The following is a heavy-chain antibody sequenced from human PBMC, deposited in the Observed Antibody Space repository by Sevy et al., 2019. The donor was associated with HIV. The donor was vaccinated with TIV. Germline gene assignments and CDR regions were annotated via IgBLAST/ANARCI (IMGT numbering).Heavy chain of an antibody. CDR1: GGTFSSYA. CDR2: IIPIFGTA. D-gene: IGHD6-13*01. V-gene: IGHV1-69*13. J-gene: IGHJ4*02. CDR3: ARVRKGIAAAGTNYFDY. Sequence: ASVKVSCKASGGTFSSYAISWVRQAPGQGLEWIGGIIPIFGTANYAQKFQGRVTITADESTSTAYMELSSLRSEDTAVYYCARVRKGIAAAGTNYFDYWGQGTLVTVSS.